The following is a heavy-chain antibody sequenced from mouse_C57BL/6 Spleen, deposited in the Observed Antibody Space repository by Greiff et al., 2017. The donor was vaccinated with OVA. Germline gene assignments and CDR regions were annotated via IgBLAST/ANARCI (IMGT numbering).Heavy chain of an antibody. V-gene: IGHV1-42*01. CDR2: INPSTGGT. J-gene: IGHJ3*01. CDR1: GYSFTGYY. Sequence: VQLQQSGPELVKPGASVKISCKASGYSFTGYYMNWVKQSPEKSLEWIGEINPSTGGTTYNQKFKAKATLTVDKSSSTAYMQLKSLTSEDSAVYYCARGDDYDGGWFAYWGQGTLVTVSA. CDR3: ARGDDYDGGWFAY. D-gene: IGHD2-4*01.